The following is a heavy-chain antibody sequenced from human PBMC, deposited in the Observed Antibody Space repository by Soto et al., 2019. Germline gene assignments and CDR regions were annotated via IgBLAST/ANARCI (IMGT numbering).Heavy chain of an antibody. V-gene: IGHV1-3*01. CDR2: INAGNGNT. CDR1: GYTFTSYA. D-gene: IGHD5-12*01. Sequence: QVQLVQSGAEVKKTGASVKVSCKASGYTFTSYAMHWVRQAPGQRLEWMGWINAGNGNTKYSQKFQGRVTITKNTSASTAYMELSSLRSEDTAVYYCARGPLRNWFDPWGQGTLVTVSS. J-gene: IGHJ5*02. CDR3: ARGPLRNWFDP.